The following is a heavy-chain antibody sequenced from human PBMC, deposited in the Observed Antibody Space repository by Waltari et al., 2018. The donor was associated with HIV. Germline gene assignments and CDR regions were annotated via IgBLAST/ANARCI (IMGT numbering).Heavy chain of an antibody. CDR2: IWYDGSKK. CDR1: GFRVSDYG. V-gene: IGHV3-33*01. Sequence: VQLEESGGGVVQPGRSRRLSCAASGFRVSDYGMHWVRQAPGKGLQWVAVIWYDGSKKEYSDSVQGRFTISKDNSKNTLFLQMNSLRVDDTAVYFCARVPFASSWSADSFDVWGPGTRITVSS. J-gene: IGHJ3*01. D-gene: IGHD6-13*01. CDR3: ARVPFASSWSADSFDV.